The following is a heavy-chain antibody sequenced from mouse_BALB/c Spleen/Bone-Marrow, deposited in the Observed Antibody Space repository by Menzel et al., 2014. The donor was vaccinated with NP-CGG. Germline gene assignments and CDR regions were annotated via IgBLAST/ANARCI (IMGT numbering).Heavy chain of an antibody. Sequence: EVMLVESGGGLVQPGGSLKLSCAASGLDFXRYWMSWVRQAPGKGLEWIGEINPDSRTINSTPSLKDKFIISRDKGKNTLYPEMSKVRSEDTALYYCARRDYYYGMDYWGQGTSVTVSS. CDR1: GLDFXRYW. CDR2: INPDSRTI. CDR3: ARRDYYYGMDY. V-gene: IGHV4-1*02. J-gene: IGHJ4*01. D-gene: IGHD3-3*01.